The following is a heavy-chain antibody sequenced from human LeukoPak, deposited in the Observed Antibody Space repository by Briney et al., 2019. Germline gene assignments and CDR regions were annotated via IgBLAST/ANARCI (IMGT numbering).Heavy chain of an antibody. CDR2: IRYDGSNK. CDR1: GFSFSSYG. CDR3: ASRGNYGGNSKPFDI. Sequence: GGSLRLSCAGSGFSFSSYGMHWVRQAPGKGLEWMAFIRYDGSNKYYADSVKGRFTISRDNSKNTLYLQMNSLRAEDTAVYYCASRGNYGGNSKPFDIWGQGTMVTVSS. V-gene: IGHV3-30*02. D-gene: IGHD4-23*01. J-gene: IGHJ3*02.